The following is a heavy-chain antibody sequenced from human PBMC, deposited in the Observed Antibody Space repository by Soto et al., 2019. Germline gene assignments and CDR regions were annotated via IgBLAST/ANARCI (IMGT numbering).Heavy chain of an antibody. V-gene: IGHV3-30*18. CDR2: ISYDGSNK. J-gene: IGHJ6*02. Sequence: XGSLRLSFAASGFTFSSYGMHGVRQAPGKGLEWVAVISYDGSNKYYADSVKGRFTISRDNSKNTLYLQMNSLRAEDTAVYYCAKDSLYKMSCCYQAYGMDVWGQGTTVTVSS. CDR3: AKDSLYKMSCCYQAYGMDV. D-gene: IGHD2-15*01. CDR1: GFTFSSYG.